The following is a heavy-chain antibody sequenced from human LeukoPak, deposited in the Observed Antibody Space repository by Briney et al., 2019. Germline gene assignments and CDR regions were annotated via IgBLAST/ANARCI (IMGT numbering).Heavy chain of an antibody. CDR3: ARDGTAPGLYFDL. V-gene: IGHV3-7*01. J-gene: IGHJ4*01. CDR1: GFTFSIYG. D-gene: IGHD6-13*01. CDR2: IRQDGGEK. Sequence: PGRSLRLSCAASGFTFSIYGMNWVRQAPGKGLEWVASIRQDGGEKSYVDSVKGRFTISRDNTKNSPYLQMSSLWAEDTAVYYCARDGTAPGLYFDLWGRGTLVTVSS.